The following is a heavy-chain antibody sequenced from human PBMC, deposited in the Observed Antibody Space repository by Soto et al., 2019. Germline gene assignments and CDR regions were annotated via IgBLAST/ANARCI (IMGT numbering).Heavy chain of an antibody. D-gene: IGHD2-15*01. CDR3: ARGPVVVVAVTPRGFDY. Sequence: SETLSLTCAVYGGSFSGYYWSWIRQPPGKGLEWIGEINHSGSTNYNPSLKSRVTISVDTSKNQFSLKLSSVTAADTAVYYCARGPVVVVAVTPRGFDYWGQGTLVTVSS. V-gene: IGHV4-34*01. CDR2: INHSGST. J-gene: IGHJ4*02. CDR1: GGSFSGYY.